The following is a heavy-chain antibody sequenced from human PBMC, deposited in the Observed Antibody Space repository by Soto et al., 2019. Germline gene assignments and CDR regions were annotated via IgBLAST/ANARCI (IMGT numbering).Heavy chain of an antibody. CDR1: GFTFSSYA. CDR2: ISGSGGST. D-gene: IGHD6-19*01. Sequence: HPGGSLRLSCAASGFTFSSYAMSWVRQAPGKGLEWVSAISGSGGSTYYADSVKGRFTISRDNSKNTLYLQMNSLRAEDTAVYYSAKDVGIAVGLNGFDIWGQGTMVTVSS. J-gene: IGHJ5*02. CDR3: AKDVGIAVGLNGFDI. V-gene: IGHV3-23*01.